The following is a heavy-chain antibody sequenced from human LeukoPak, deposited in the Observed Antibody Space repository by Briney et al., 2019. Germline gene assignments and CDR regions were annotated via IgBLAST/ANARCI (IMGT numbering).Heavy chain of an antibody. D-gene: IGHD3-22*01. CDR3: AGLVGRYSSGLYYYYFDY. Sequence: PSETLSLTCTVSGDSINSLDLWGWVRQPPGKGLEWIGEMYLSGTTHSNPSVKSRVTISIDKSKNQFFLNLSSVTAADTAVYYCAGLVGRYSSGLYYYYFDYWGRGTLVTVSS. J-gene: IGHJ4*02. CDR2: MYLSGTT. CDR1: GDSINSLDL. V-gene: IGHV4-4*02.